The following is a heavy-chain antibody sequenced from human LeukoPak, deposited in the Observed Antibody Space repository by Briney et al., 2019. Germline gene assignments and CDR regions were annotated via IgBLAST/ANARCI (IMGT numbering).Heavy chain of an antibody. CDR3: ARSLFGVASSYFDY. V-gene: IGHV3-53*01. Sequence: GGSLRLSCAASGFTVSSNYMSWVRQAPGKGLEWVSVIYSGGSTYYADSVKGRFTISRDNSKNTLYLQMNSLRAEDTAVYYCARSLFGVASSYFDYWGQGTLVTVSS. J-gene: IGHJ4*02. CDR2: IYSGGST. CDR1: GFTVSSNY. D-gene: IGHD3-3*01.